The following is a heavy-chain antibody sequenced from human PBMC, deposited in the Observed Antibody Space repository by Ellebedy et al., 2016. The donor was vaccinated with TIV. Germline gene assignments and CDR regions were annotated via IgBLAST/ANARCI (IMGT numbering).Heavy chain of an antibody. CDR1: GYSFTARW. V-gene: IGHV5-51*01. D-gene: IGHD5-24*01. CDR3: SIAVDGTTWFDP. CDR2: IHPADSHT. J-gene: IGHJ5*02. Sequence: PGGSLRLSCQGSGYSFTARWIGWARQMPGKGLEWVGIIHPADSHTKYSPSFQGQVTISADKSISTAYLQFSNLKASDTAIYYCSIAVDGTTWFDPWGQGTLVTVSS.